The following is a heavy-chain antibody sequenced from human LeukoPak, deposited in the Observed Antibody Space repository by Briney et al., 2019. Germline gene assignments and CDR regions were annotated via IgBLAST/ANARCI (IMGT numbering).Heavy chain of an antibody. V-gene: IGHV4-59*01. CDR1: GGSISIYY. J-gene: IGHJ3*02. CDR3: ARPQSVTLDAFDI. Sequence: SETLSLTCTLSGGSISIYYWSCIPQPPGKEVEWIGYINYSGSTNYTPSPKSRVTISPDSSKNQFSLRLRSVTAADTAVYYCARPQSVTLDAFDIWGQGTMVTVSS. CDR2: INYSGST.